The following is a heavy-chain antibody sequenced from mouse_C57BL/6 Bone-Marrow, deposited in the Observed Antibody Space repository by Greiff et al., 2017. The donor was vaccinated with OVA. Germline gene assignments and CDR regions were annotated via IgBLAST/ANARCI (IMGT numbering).Heavy chain of an antibody. J-gene: IGHJ3*01. CDR1: GYTFTSYG. D-gene: IGHD1-1*01. CDR2: IYPRSGNT. Sequence: QVQLQQSGAELARPGASVKLSCKASGYTFTSYGISWVKQRTGQGLEWIGEIYPRSGNTYYNEKFKGKATLTADKSSSTAYMELRSLISEDSAVYVCARRGITTVVDWFAYWGQGTLVTVSA. V-gene: IGHV1-81*01. CDR3: ARRGITTVVDWFAY.